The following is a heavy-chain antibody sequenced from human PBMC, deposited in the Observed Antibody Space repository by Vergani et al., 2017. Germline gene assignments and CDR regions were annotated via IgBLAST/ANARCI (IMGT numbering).Heavy chain of an antibody. J-gene: IGHJ6*03. CDR2: IWYDGSNK. CDR3: ARVAASGSYYYCYYYYMDV. CDR1: GFTFSSYG. D-gene: IGHD1-26*01. Sequence: QVQLVESGGGVVQPGRSLRLSCAASGFTFSSYGMHWVRQAPGKGLEWVAVIWYDGSNKYYADSVKGRFTISRDNSKNTLYLQMNSLRAEDTAVYYCARVAASGSYYYCYYYYMDVWGKGTTVTVSS. V-gene: IGHV3-33*01.